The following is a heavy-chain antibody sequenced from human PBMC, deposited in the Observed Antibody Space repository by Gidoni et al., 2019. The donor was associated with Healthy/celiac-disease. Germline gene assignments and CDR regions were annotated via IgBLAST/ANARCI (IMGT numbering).Heavy chain of an antibody. V-gene: IGHV3-7*01. Sequence: EVQLVESGGGLVQPGGSLRLSCAASGFTFSSYWMSWVRQAPGKGLEWVANIKEDGSEKYYVDSVKGRLTISRDNAKNSLYLQMNSLRAEDTAVYYCARDRGGYPIDYWGQGTLVIVSS. CDR1: GFTFSSYW. J-gene: IGHJ4*02. CDR2: IKEDGSEK. CDR3: ARDRGGYPIDY. D-gene: IGHD3-16*02.